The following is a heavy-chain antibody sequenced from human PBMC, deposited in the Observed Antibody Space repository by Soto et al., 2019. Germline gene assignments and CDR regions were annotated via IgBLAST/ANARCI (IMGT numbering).Heavy chain of an antibody. CDR2: IYYSGST. CDR3: ARHNYGSGSTYFDY. D-gene: IGHD3-10*01. J-gene: IGHJ4*02. Sequence: PSEILSLTCSASGGSISSYYWSWIRQPPGKGLEWIGYIYYSGSTNYNPSLKSRVTISVDTSKNQFSLKLNSMTAADTAVYYCARHNYGSGSTYFDYWGQGTLVTVSS. CDR1: GGSISSYY. V-gene: IGHV4-59*08.